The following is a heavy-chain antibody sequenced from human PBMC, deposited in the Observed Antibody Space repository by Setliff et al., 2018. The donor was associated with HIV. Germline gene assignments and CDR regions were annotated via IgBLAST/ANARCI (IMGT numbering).Heavy chain of an antibody. J-gene: IGHJ4*02. V-gene: IGHV1-69*13. CDR1: GGTFSSYI. Sequence: VASVKVSCKASGGTFSSYITAWVRQAPGQGLEWMGGIHPIFGTTNYARDFMGRVSITADESTNTAYMELSSLRSDDSAIYYCARGIPRGTVFGVVGYFDYWGQGTPVTSPQ. D-gene: IGHD3-3*01. CDR3: ARGIPRGTVFGVVGYFDY. CDR2: IHPIFGTT.